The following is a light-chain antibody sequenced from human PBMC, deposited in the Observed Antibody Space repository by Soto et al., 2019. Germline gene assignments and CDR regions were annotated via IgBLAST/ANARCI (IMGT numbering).Light chain of an antibody. CDR1: ESVSASN. CDR2: DAS. CDR3: QQYNNWPLT. V-gene: IGKV3-15*01. J-gene: IGKJ4*01. Sequence: EIVMTQSPATLSVSPGERATLSCRASESVSASNLAWYQQKPGQAPRLLIYDASTRATGIPARFSGSGSGTEFTLTISSLPSEDFAVYYCQQYNNWPLTFGGGTKVEIK.